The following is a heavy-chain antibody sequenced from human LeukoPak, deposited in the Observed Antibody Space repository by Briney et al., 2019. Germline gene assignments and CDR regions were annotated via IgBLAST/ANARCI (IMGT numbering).Heavy chain of an antibody. D-gene: IGHD3-9*01. J-gene: IGHJ6*03. CDR3: ARVSQLRYFDWLFHHYYYYYMDV. Sequence: SETLSLTCTVSGYSISSGYYWGWIRQPPGKGLEWIGSIYQSGSTYYNPSLKSRVTISVDTSKNQFSLKLSSVTAADTAVYYCARVSQLRYFDWLFHHYYYYYMDVWGKGTTVTVSS. V-gene: IGHV4-38-2*02. CDR1: GYSISSGYY. CDR2: IYQSGST.